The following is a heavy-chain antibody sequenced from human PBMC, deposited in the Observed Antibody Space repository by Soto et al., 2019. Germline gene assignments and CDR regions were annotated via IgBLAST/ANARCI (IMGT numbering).Heavy chain of an antibody. J-gene: IGHJ4*02. D-gene: IGHD3-10*01. V-gene: IGHV3-23*01. CDR1: GFTFSSYA. CDR2: ISGSGGST. Sequence: PGGSLRLSCAASGFTFSSYAMSWVRQAPGKGLEWVSAISGSGGSTYYADSVKGRFTISRDNSKNTLYLQMNSLRAEDTAVYYCAKGGARSRILRDPYFDYWGQGTLVTVSS. CDR3: AKGGARSRILRDPYFDY.